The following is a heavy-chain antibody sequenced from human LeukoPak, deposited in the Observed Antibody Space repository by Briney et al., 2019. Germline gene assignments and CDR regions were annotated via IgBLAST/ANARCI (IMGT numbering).Heavy chain of an antibody. CDR2: IGTAGDT. CDR3: AREAINSGYDFFDY. D-gene: IGHD5-12*01. V-gene: IGHV3-13*01. Sequence: PGGSLRLSCAASGFTFSSYDMPWVRQVTGKGLEWVSAIGTAGDTYYPGSVKGRFTISRENAKNSLYLQMNSLRAGDTAVYYCAREAINSGYDFFDYWGQGTLVTVSS. CDR1: GFTFSSYD. J-gene: IGHJ4*02.